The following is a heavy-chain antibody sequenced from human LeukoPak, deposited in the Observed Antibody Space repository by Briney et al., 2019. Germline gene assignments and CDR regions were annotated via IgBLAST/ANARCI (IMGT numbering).Heavy chain of an antibody. J-gene: IGHJ4*02. Sequence: GGSLRLSCAASGSTFSSYAMSWVRQAPGKGLEWVSAISGSGGTTYYADSVKGRFTTSRDNSKNTLYVQMNSLRAGDTAVYYCTKSGVVAPLSYFDYWGQGTLVTVSS. D-gene: IGHD2-15*01. CDR1: GSTFSSYA. V-gene: IGHV3-23*01. CDR3: TKSGVVAPLSYFDY. CDR2: ISGSGGTT.